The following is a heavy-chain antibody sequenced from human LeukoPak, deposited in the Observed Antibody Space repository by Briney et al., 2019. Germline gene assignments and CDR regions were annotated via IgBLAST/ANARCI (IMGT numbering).Heavy chain of an antibody. CDR3: ARLRDSSSPRYYYYGLDV. J-gene: IGHJ6*02. V-gene: IGHV3-74*01. D-gene: IGHD6-13*01. Sequence: GGSLRLSCAASGFTFSSYWIHWVRQAPGKGLVWVSRINGGGSSTNYADSVKGRFTISRDNAKNTLYLQMNSLRAEDTAVYYCARLRDSSSPRYYYYGLDVWGQGTTVTVSS. CDR2: INGGGSST. CDR1: GFTFSSYW.